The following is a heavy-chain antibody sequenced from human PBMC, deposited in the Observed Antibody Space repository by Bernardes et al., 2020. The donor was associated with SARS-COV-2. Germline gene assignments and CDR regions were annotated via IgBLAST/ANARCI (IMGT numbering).Heavy chain of an antibody. CDR3: TRGTGSYGYWDF. D-gene: IGHD5-18*01. Sequence: GGSLRLFCAASGFIFNKYCMHWVRQVPGKGLVWVSRIDTDGTTTSYADSVKGRFTISRDNGKNTVYLQMNSLRAEDTAVYYCTRGTGSYGYWDFWGRGILITVSS. CDR1: GFIFNKYC. J-gene: IGHJ4*02. V-gene: IGHV3-74*01. CDR2: IDTDGTTT.